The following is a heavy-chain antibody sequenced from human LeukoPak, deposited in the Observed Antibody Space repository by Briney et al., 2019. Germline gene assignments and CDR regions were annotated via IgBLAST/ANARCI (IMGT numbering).Heavy chain of an antibody. J-gene: IGHJ4*02. CDR3: TRRMTRGVITSPFDS. V-gene: IGHV5-51*01. CDR2: IYPGDSDT. CDR1: GSSFTNYW. Sequence: GESLQISCKGSGSSFTNYWTGWVRQMPGKGLELMGLIYPGDSDTTYRPSFQGQVTISADKSITTASLQWSSLKASDTAMYYCTRRMTRGVITSPFDSWGQGTLVSVSS. D-gene: IGHD3-10*01.